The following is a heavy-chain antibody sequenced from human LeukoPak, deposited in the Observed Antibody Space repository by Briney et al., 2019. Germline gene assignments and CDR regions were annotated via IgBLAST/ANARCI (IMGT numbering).Heavy chain of an antibody. CDR3: TTGRRFGELLVC. D-gene: IGHD3-10*01. CDR2: IKSKTDGGTT. V-gene: IGHV3-15*01. J-gene: IGHJ4*02. Sequence: GGSLRLSCAASGFTFSNAWMSWVRQAPGKGLEWVGRIKSKTDGGTTDYAAPVKGRFTISRDDSKNTLYLQMNSLKTEDTAVYYCTTGRRFGELLVCWGQGTLVAVSS. CDR1: GFTFSNAW.